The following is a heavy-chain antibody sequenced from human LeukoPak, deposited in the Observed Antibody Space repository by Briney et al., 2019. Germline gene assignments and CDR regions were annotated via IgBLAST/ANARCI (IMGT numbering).Heavy chain of an antibody. CDR2: IKEDGTEK. V-gene: IGHV3-7*01. Sequence: GGSLRLSCAASGFNISDFWMTWVRQAPGKGLEWVANIKEDGTEKHLVDPVKGRFTISRDNTKNSLYLQMNSLRAEDTAVYYCASSYYGSSGYYWGQGTLVTVSS. CDR1: GFNISDFW. J-gene: IGHJ4*02. D-gene: IGHD3-10*01. CDR3: ASSYYGSSGYY.